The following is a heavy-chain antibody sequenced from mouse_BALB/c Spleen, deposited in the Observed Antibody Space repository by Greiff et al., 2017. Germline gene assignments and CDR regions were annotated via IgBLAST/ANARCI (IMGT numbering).Heavy chain of an antibody. CDR2: ISSGGSYT. CDR3: ARELGGNYFDY. V-gene: IGHV5-9-4*01. J-gene: IGHJ2*01. D-gene: IGHD3-1*01. Sequence: EVMLVESGGGLVKPGGSLKLSCAASGFTFSSYAMSWVRQSPEKRLEWVAEISSGGSYTYYPDTVTGRFTISRDNAKNTLYLEMSSLRSEDTAMYYCARELGGNYFDYWGQGTTLTVSS. CDR1: GFTFSSYA.